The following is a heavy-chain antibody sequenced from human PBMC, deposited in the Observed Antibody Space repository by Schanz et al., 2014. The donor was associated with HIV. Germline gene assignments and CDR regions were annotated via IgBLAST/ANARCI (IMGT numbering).Heavy chain of an antibody. V-gene: IGHV3-30*03. Sequence: VQLLESGGGLVQPGGSLRLSCAASGFTFSSYGMHWVRQAPGKGLEWVAVISYDGSNKYYADSVKGRFTISRDNSKNTLYLQMNSLRAEDTAVYYCAREGSNYYGSGSYYKTYGMDVWGQGTTVTVSS. J-gene: IGHJ6*02. D-gene: IGHD3-10*01. CDR2: ISYDGSNK. CDR1: GFTFSSYG. CDR3: AREGSNYYGSGSYYKTYGMDV.